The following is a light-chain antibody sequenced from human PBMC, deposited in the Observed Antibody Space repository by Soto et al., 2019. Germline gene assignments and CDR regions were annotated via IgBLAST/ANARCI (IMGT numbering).Light chain of an antibody. CDR3: QQYNRYPIT. CDR2: AAS. V-gene: IGKV1-16*01. J-gene: IGKJ5*01. Sequence: EIQMTQSPSSLSASVGDRVTITCLASQDISHFLVWFQQKPGKAPKSLISAASNLRSGVPSRFSGSGSGTDFTLTISSLQPDDFATYYCQQYNRYPITFGQGTRLEIK. CDR1: QDISHF.